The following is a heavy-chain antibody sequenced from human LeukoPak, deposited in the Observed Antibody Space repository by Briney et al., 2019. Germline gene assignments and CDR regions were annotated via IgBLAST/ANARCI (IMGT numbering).Heavy chain of an antibody. CDR3: AKTVGASTFYYYMDV. J-gene: IGHJ6*03. V-gene: IGHV3-30*02. Sequence: GGSPRLSCAASGFTFSNYVMHWVRQAPGKGLEWVAFIRYDAINKYYADSVKGRFTISRDNSKNTVYLQMNSLRTEDTAVYYCAKTVGASTFYYYMDVWGKGTTVTVTS. CDR2: IRYDAINK. CDR1: GFTFSNYV. D-gene: IGHD1-26*01.